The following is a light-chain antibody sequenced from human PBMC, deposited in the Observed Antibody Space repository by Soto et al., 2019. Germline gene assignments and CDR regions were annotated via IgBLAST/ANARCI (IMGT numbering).Light chain of an antibody. J-gene: IGKJ1*01. Sequence: EIVLTQSPATLSLSPGERATLSCRASQSVSGSLAWFQQKPGQAPRLLIYDASNTATGIPARFSGSGSGTDFTLTISSLEPEDFAVYYCQQRSNWLWTFGQGTKVEI. CDR2: DAS. V-gene: IGKV3-11*01. CDR1: QSVSGS. CDR3: QQRSNWLWT.